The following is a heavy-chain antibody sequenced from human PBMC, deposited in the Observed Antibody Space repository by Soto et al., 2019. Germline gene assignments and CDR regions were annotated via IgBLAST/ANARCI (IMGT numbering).Heavy chain of an antibody. CDR2: TKYDGRNK. J-gene: IGHJ6*02. D-gene: IGHD6-13*01. CDR3: AGALNSPYFYAGLDV. V-gene: IGHV3-30*03. Sequence: GSLSLSCVGSGFSFSRCGMQWVRQAPGKGLEWVAATKYDGRNKSYKDTVNSRFTIARDNSKNTLYLQMTSLRVEDTATYYCAGALNSPYFYAGLDVWGQGTTVTVSS. CDR1: GFSFSRCG.